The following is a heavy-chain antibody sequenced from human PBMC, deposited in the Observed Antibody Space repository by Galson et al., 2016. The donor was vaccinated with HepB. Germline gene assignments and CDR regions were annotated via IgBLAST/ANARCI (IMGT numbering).Heavy chain of an antibody. Sequence: SLRLSCAASGFTFSTYYMAWVRRAPGKGLEWVANINQDGSAKYYVDSVKGRFTISRDSAKNSIYLQMNSLRAEDTAVYYCARDGDGGRSSPFDYWGQGALVTVSS. CDR1: GFTFSTYY. CDR3: ARDGDGGRSSPFDY. D-gene: IGHD4-23*01. CDR2: INQDGSAK. J-gene: IGHJ4*02. V-gene: IGHV3-7*04.